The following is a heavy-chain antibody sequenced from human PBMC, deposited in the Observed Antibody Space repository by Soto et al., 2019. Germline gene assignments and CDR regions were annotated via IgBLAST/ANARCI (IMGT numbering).Heavy chain of an antibody. J-gene: IGHJ6*02. Sequence: SETLSLTCTVSGGSISSYYWSWIRQPPGKGLEWIGYIYYSGSTNYNPSLKSRGTISVDTSKNQFSLKLSSVTAADTAVYYCARLYYGMDVWGQGTTVTVSS. CDR3: ARLYYGMDV. V-gene: IGHV4-59*01. CDR1: GGSISSYY. CDR2: IYYSGST.